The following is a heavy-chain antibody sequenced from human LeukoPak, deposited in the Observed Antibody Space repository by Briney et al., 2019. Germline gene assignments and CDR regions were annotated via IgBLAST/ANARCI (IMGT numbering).Heavy chain of an antibody. Sequence: GGSLRLSCAASGFTFSRSAMTWVRQGSGTGLEFVASIIYSGGATYYADSVKGRFTISRDNSKNTLYLQMNSLRAEDTALYYCAKDGLYYDGSEHVYYFDSWGQGTLVTVSS. CDR2: IIYSGGAT. D-gene: IGHD3-22*01. CDR3: AKDGLYYDGSEHVYYFDS. V-gene: IGHV3-23*01. CDR1: GFTFSRSA. J-gene: IGHJ4*02.